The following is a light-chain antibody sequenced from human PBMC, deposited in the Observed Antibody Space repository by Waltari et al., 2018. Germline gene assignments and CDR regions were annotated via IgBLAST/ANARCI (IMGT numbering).Light chain of an antibody. Sequence: EIVLTQSPGTLSLSPGERATLSCSASQSVSASFLAWYPQKPGQAPRLLISGASTRATGIPDRFSCSVSGTDFTLTINRLEPEDFALYYCQQYGSPPYTFGQGTRLEIK. CDR1: QSVSASF. CDR3: QQYGSPPYT. CDR2: GAS. V-gene: IGKV3-20*01. J-gene: IGKJ2*01.